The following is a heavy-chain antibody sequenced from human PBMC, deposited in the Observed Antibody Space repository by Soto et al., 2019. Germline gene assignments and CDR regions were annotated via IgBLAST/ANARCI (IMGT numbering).Heavy chain of an antibody. D-gene: IGHD4-17*01. J-gene: IGHJ2*01. CDR1: GGSISSSSYY. CDR2: IYYSGST. CDR3: ARRLMYGALDWYFDL. Sequence: QLQLQESGPGLVKPSETLSLTCTVSGGSISSSSYYWGWIRQPPGKGLEWIGSIYYSGSTYYNPSLKSRVTIPVDTSKNQFSLKLSSVTAADTAVYYCARRLMYGALDWYFDLWGRGTLVTVSS. V-gene: IGHV4-39*01.